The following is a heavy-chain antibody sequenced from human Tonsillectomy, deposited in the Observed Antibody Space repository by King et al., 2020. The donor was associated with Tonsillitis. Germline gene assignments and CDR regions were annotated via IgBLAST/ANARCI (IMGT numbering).Heavy chain of an antibody. CDR2: IRNKAKGNTA. Sequence: VQLVKSGGGLVQPGGSLRLSCAASGFTFSDRYMDWVRQAPGKGREWVGRIRNKAKGNTAEFAASVKGRFTISRNDSQNSVFLQMNSLESEDTAVYYCARGVSSSYGFDDWGQGTLVTVSS. CDR3: ARGVSSSYGFDD. J-gene: IGHJ4*02. D-gene: IGHD3-16*01. CDR1: GFTFSDRY. V-gene: IGHV3-72*01.